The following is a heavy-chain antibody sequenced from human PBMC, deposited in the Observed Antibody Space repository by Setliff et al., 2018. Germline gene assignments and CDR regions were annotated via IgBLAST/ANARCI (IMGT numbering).Heavy chain of an antibody. CDR1: GGTFSNYC. V-gene: IGHV1-69*13. J-gene: IGHJ6*03. D-gene: IGHD5-18*01. CDR2: IMPKFGTP. Sequence: SVKVSCKASGGTFSNYCISWVRQAPGQGLEWMGGIMPKFGTPNRSQKFQGRVTITADESTSTAYMELSGLTSEDTALYYCASHFLTVMKYYYYMDVWGKGTTVTVSS. CDR3: ASHFLTVMKYYYYMDV.